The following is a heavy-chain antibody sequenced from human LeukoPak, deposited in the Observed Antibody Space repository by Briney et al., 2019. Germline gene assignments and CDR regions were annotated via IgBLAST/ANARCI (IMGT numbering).Heavy chain of an antibody. CDR1: GGSISSYY. D-gene: IGHD2-2*01. V-gene: IGHV4-34*01. Sequence: SETLSLTCTVSGGSISSYYWNWIRQPPGKGLEWIGEINHSGSTNYNPSLKSRVTISVDTSKNQSSLKLSSVTAADTAVYYCARGEIVVIPAASDYYYYMDVWGKGTTVTVSS. CDR2: INHSGST. J-gene: IGHJ6*03. CDR3: ARGEIVVIPAASDYYYYMDV.